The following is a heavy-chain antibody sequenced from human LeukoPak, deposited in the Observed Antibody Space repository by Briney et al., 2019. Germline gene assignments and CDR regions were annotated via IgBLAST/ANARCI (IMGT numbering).Heavy chain of an antibody. D-gene: IGHD1-26*01. CDR2: ISGSGGST. CDR1: GFTFSSYA. CDR3: AKHDGSYYEGFLS. Sequence: GGSLGLSCAASGFTFSSYAMSWVRQAPGKGLEWVSAISGSGGSTYYADSVKGRFTISRDNSKNTLYLQMNRLRAEDTAVYYCAKHDGSYYEGFLSWGQGTLVTVSS. J-gene: IGHJ5*02. V-gene: IGHV3-23*01.